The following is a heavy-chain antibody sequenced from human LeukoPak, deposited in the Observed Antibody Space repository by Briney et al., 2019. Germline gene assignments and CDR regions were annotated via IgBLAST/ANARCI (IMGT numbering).Heavy chain of an antibody. CDR3: TTSGSHYGTSDY. D-gene: IGHD1-26*01. J-gene: IGHJ4*02. CDR2: IKSKTDGGTT. V-gene: IGHV3-15*01. Sequence: GGSLRLSCAASGFTFSNAWMSWVRQTPGKGLEWARRIKSKTDGGTTDYAAPVKGRFTISRDDSKNTLYLQMNNLKTEDTAVYYCTTSGSHYGTSDYWGQGTLVTVSS. CDR1: GFTFSNAW.